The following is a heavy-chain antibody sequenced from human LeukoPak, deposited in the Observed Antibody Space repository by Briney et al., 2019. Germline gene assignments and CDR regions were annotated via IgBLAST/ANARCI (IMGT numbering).Heavy chain of an antibody. D-gene: IGHD3-22*01. J-gene: IGHJ3*02. CDR3: AKAKYYYDSSGYPSAFDI. Sequence: GGSLRLSCTGSGFTFGDYGLSWVRQAPGKGLEWVSVISGSGGSTYYADSVKGRFTISRDNSKNTLYLQMNSLRAEDTAVYYCAKAKYYYDSSGYPSAFDIWGQGTMVTVSS. V-gene: IGHV3-23*01. CDR1: GFTFGDYG. CDR2: ISGSGGST.